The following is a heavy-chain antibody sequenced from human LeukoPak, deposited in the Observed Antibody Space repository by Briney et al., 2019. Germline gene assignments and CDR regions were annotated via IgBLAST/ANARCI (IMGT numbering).Heavy chain of an antibody. CDR3: ARDPYSYGYWYFDL. V-gene: IGHV4-59*01. J-gene: IGHJ2*01. Sequence: SETLSLTCTVSGGSISSYYWSWIRRPPGKGLEWIGYIYYSGSTNYNPSLKSRVTISVDTSKNQFSLKLSSVTAADTAVYYCARDPYSYGYWYFDLWGRGTLVTVSS. CDR2: IYYSGST. D-gene: IGHD5-18*01. CDR1: GGSISSYY.